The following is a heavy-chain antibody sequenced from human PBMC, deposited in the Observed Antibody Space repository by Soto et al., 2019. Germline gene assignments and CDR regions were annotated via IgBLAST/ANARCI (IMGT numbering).Heavy chain of an antibody. J-gene: IGHJ6*02. CDR2: ISGYNDNT. Sequence: QIQLVQSGPEVIKPGASVKVSCKASGYIFSNFGISWVRQAPGQGLEWMGWISGYNDNTNYAQKFQDRVRMTTDISTSTAYMELTTLRSEDTAVYYCAKDASSWFYYYYGMDVWGQGTTVTVS. V-gene: IGHV1-18*01. D-gene: IGHD2-2*01. CDR3: AKDASSWFYYYYGMDV. CDR1: GYIFSNFG.